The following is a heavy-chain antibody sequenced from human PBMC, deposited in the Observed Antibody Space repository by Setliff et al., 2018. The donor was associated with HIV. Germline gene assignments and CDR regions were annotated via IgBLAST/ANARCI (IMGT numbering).Heavy chain of an antibody. CDR3: ASGRQLVGNIDY. V-gene: IGHV3-7*01. CDR1: GFTFSNYW. D-gene: IGHD6-6*01. Sequence: LRLSCAASGFTFSNYWMSWVRQAPGKGLEWVANIKQDGSEKYYVDSVRGRFTISRDNAKNSLYLQMNSLRGEDTALYYCASGRQLVGNIDYWGQGTLVTVSS. CDR2: IKQDGSEK. J-gene: IGHJ4*02.